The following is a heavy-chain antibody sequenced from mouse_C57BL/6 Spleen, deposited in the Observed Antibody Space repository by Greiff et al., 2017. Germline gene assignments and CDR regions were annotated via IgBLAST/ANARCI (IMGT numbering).Heavy chain of an antibody. J-gene: IGHJ1*03. Sequence: EVQLVESGGDLVKPGGSLKLSCAASGFTFSSYGMSWVRQTPDKRLEWVATISSGGSYTYYPDSVKGRFTISRDNAKNTLYLQMSSLKSEDTAMYYCARHDPYDGYYDWYFDVWGTGTTVTVSS. CDR2: ISSGGSYT. CDR3: ARHDPYDGYYDWYFDV. CDR1: GFTFSSYG. V-gene: IGHV5-6*01. D-gene: IGHD2-3*01.